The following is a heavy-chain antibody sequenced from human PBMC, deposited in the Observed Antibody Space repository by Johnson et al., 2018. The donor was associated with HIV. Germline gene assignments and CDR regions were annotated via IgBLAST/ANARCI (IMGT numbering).Heavy chain of an antibody. J-gene: IGHJ3*02. CDR1: GFTFSTYW. V-gene: IGHV3-11*01. CDR2: ISSSGNTI. Sequence: QVQLVESGGGLVKPGGSLRFSCAVSGFTFSTYWMYWVRQAPGKGLEWVSYISSSGNTIYYADSVKGRVTISRDNAKKSLYLQMNSLRAEDTAVYYCARAGRQQLVLDAFDIWGQGTMVTVSS. CDR3: ARAGRQQLVLDAFDI. D-gene: IGHD6-13*01.